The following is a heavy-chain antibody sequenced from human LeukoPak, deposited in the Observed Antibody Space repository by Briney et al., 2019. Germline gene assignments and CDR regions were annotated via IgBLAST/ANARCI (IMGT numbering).Heavy chain of an antibody. Sequence: GGSLRLSCAASGFTFSSYAMSWVRQAPGKGLEWVSAISGSGGSTYYADSVKGRFTISRDNSKNTLYLQMNSLRAEDTAVYYCAKSEGPHGDYYDSSGYSSSFDYWGQGTLVTVSS. V-gene: IGHV3-23*01. J-gene: IGHJ4*02. CDR3: AKSEGPHGDYYDSSGYSSSFDY. CDR2: ISGSGGST. CDR1: GFTFSSYA. D-gene: IGHD3-22*01.